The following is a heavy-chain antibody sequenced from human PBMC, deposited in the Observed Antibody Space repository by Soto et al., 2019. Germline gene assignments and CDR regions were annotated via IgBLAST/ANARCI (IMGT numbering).Heavy chain of an antibody. J-gene: IGHJ4*02. Sequence: NPSETLSLTCAVYGGSFSGYYWSWIRQPPGKGLEWIGEINHSGSTNYNPSLKSRVTISVDTSKNQFSLKLSSVTAADTAVYYCARRGYDFWSGSPVDYWGQGTLVTVSS. V-gene: IGHV4-34*01. D-gene: IGHD3-3*01. CDR1: GGSFSGYY. CDR2: INHSGST. CDR3: ARRGYDFWSGSPVDY.